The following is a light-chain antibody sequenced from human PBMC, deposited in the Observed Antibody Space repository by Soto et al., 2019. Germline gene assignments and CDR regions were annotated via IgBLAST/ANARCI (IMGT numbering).Light chain of an antibody. CDR3: QQYVSPPWA. Sequence: EIVLTQSPGTLSSSPGERATLSCRASQSLSKTYLAWYQKKPGQAPRLLIDVASNRATGTPDRFSGSGSGTDFTLTISRLEPEDFAVYYCQQYVSPPWAFGQGTKV. CDR2: VAS. V-gene: IGKV3-20*01. J-gene: IGKJ1*01. CDR1: QSLSKTY.